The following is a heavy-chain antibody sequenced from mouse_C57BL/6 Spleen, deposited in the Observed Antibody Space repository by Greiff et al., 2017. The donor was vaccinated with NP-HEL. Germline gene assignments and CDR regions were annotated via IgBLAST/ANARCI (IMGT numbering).Heavy chain of an antibody. CDR2: IHPNSGST. V-gene: IGHV1-64*01. D-gene: IGHD4-1*01. CDR3: ARSLPGTGYAMDD. CDR1: GYTFTSYW. Sequence: VQLQQPGAELVKPGASVKLSCKASGYTFTSYWMHWVKQRPGQGLEWIGMIHPNSGSTNYNEKFKSKATLTVDKSSSTAYMQLSSLTSEDSAVYYCARSLPGTGYAMDDWGQGTSVTVSS. J-gene: IGHJ4*01.